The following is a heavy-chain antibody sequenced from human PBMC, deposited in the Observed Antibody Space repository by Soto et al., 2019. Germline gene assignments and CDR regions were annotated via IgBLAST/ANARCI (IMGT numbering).Heavy chain of an antibody. J-gene: IGHJ4*02. CDR2: ISGGSTTI. V-gene: IGHV3-48*01. D-gene: IGHD3-10*01. CDR3: ARDEDNGLGSLY. CDR1: GFTFSSYS. Sequence: GGSLRLSCAASGFTFSSYSMNWVRQAPGKGLEWLSYISGGSTTIYYAGSVKGRFTISRDNDKNLLYLEMNGLSAEDTAVYYCARDEDNGLGSLYWGQGALVTVSS.